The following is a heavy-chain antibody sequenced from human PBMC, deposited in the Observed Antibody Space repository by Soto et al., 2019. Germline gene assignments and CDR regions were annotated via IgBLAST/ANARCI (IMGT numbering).Heavy chain of an antibody. D-gene: IGHD1-26*01. J-gene: IGHJ4*02. CDR3: ARGYSGAWGPFDS. CDR1: GFTFSSYA. Sequence: EVQLLESGGGLVQPGGSLRLSCAASGFTFSSYAMTWVRQAPGKGLEWVSAISGGGGNTYYADSVKGRFTISRDISKNTLYVQMNSLRGEDTAVYYCARGYSGAWGPFDSWGQGTLVTVSS. CDR2: ISGGGGNT. V-gene: IGHV3-23*01.